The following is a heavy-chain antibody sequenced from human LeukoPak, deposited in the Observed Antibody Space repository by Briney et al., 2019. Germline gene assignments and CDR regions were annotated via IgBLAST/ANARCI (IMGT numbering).Heavy chain of an antibody. CDR1: AFTFSSYG. J-gene: IGHJ6*03. Sequence: GGSLRLSCAASAFTFSSYGMSWVRQSPGKGLEWVSAISGSGGSTYYADSVKGRFTISRDNSKNTLYLQMNSLRAEDTAIYYCAKSSGSYTYSYYMDVWGKGTTVTISS. V-gene: IGHV3-23*01. D-gene: IGHD1-26*01. CDR3: AKSSGSYTYSYYMDV. CDR2: ISGSGGST.